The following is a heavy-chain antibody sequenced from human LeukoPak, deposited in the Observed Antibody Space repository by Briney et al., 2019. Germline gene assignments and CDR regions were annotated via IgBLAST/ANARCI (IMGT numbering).Heavy chain of an antibody. Sequence: GASVKVSCKASGYTFTSYDINWVRQATGQGLEWMGWMNPNSGNTGYAQKFQGRVTMTRDMSTSTVYMELSSLRSEDTAVYYCARDLGIVGATATDYWGQGTLVTVSS. CDR3: ARDLGIVGATATDY. CDR1: GYTFTSYD. D-gene: IGHD1-26*01. J-gene: IGHJ4*02. CDR2: MNPNSGNT. V-gene: IGHV1-8*02.